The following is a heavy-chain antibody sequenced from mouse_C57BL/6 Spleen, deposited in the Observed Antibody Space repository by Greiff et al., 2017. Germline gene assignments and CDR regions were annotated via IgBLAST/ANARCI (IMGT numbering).Heavy chain of an antibody. J-gene: IGHJ4*01. V-gene: IGHV1-80*01. D-gene: IGHD1-1*01. CDR1: GYAFSSYW. CDR3: ARSHYYGSSYAMDY. CDR2: IYPGDGDT. Sequence: QVQLQQSGAELVKPGASVKISCKASGYAFSSYWMNWVKQRPGKGLEWIGQIYPGDGDTNYNGKFKGKATLTADKSSSTAYMQLSSLTSEDSAVYFCARSHYYGSSYAMDYWGQGTSVTVSS.